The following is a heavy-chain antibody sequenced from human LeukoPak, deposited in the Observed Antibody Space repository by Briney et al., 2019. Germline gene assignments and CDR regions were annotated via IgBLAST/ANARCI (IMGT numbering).Heavy chain of an antibody. CDR1: GYTFTSYG. J-gene: IGHJ4*02. CDR2: ISQYNGHP. Sequence: GASVKVSCKASGYTFTSYGISWVRQAPGQGLEWMGWISQYNGHPDYPQKFQGRVTMTTDTSTSTVYLELRSLTSDDTAVYYWARDGGRSWYVDNWGQGTLVTVSS. CDR3: ARDGGRSWYVDN. D-gene: IGHD6-13*01. V-gene: IGHV1-18*01.